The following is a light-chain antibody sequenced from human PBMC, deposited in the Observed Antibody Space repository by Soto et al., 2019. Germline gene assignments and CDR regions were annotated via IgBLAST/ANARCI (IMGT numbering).Light chain of an antibody. V-gene: IGLV2-14*03. CDR2: DVT. CDR3: SSYTTSNTRQIV. J-gene: IGLJ1*01. Sequence: QSALTQPASVSGSPGQSITISCTGTSSDVGGYNYVSWYQHHPGKAPKLIMYDVTNRPSGVSNPFSGSKSGNTASLTISGLQPEDEADYYCSSYTTSNTRQIVFGTGTKLTVL. CDR1: SSDVGGYNY.